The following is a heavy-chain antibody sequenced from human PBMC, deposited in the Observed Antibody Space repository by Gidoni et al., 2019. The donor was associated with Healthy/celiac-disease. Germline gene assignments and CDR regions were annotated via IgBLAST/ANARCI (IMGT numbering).Heavy chain of an antibody. Sequence: QVQLVESGGGVVQRGRSLRLACADSGFTFSRCGMHWVRQAPGKGLEWVAFISYDGSNKYYADSVKGRFTISRDSSKNTLYLQMNSLRAEDTAVYYCAKELYDVWTGYYTDAFDIWGQGTMVTVSS. CDR2: ISYDGSNK. D-gene: IGHD3-3*01. V-gene: IGHV3-30*18. J-gene: IGHJ3*02. CDR1: GFTFSRCG. CDR3: AKELYDVWTGYYTDAFDI.